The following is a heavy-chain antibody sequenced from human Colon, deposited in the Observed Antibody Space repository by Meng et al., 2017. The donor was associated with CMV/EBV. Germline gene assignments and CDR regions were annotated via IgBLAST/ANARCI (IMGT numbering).Heavy chain of an antibody. V-gene: IGHV3-74*01. CDR1: GFNFNNYW. CDR3: ALRLRNSDGMDV. J-gene: IGHJ6*02. CDR2: VKSDGSGI. D-gene: IGHD5-24*01. Sequence: GESLKISCAASGFNFNNYWMLWVRQAPGKGLMWVSRVKSDGSGITYADSVKGRFTISRDNAKNTLFLQMNGLTTEDTALYYCALRLRNSDGMDVWGQGTTVTVSS.